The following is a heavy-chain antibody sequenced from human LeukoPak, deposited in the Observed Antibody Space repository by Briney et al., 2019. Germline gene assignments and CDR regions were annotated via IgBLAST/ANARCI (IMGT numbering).Heavy chain of an antibody. CDR3: ASPRAERSTWYAVDY. J-gene: IGHJ4*02. CDR2: IYDNGST. D-gene: IGHD6-13*01. V-gene: IGHV4-4*02. CDR1: GGSISRSNW. Sequence: SETLSLTCTVSGGSISRSNWWSWVRQSPGKGLEWIGEIYDNGSTNYKSSLKSRVTISVDKSKNQFFLNLSSVTAADTAVYYCASPRAERSTWYAVDYWGQGILVTVSS.